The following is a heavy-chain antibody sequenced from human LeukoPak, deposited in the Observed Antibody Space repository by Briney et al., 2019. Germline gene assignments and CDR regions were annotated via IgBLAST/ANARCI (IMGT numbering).Heavy chain of an antibody. D-gene: IGHD2-15*01. J-gene: IGHJ6*02. CDR1: GYTFTSYG. CDR2: ISAYNGNT. CDR3: ARSFRYCSGGSCYSEAYYYGMDV. Sequence: ASVKVSCKASGYTFTSYGISWVRQAPGQGLEWMGWISAYNGNTNYAQKLQGRVTMTTDTSTSTAYMELRSLRSDDTAVYSCARSFRYCSGGSCYSEAYYYGMDVWGQGTTVTVSS. V-gene: IGHV1-18*01.